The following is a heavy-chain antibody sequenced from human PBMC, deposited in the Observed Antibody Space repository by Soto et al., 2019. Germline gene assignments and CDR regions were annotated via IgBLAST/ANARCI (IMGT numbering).Heavy chain of an antibody. V-gene: IGHV1-18*01. CDR3: ARLKLRLGELSFNWFDP. CDR2: ISAYNGNT. Sequence: QVQLVQSGAEVKKPGASVKVSCKASGYTFTSYGISWVRQAPGQGLEWMGWISAYNGNTNYAQKLQGRVTMTTDTSTSTAYMELRSLRSDDTAVYYCARLKLRLGELSFNWFDPWGQGTLVTVSS. J-gene: IGHJ5*02. CDR1: GYTFTSYG. D-gene: IGHD3-16*02.